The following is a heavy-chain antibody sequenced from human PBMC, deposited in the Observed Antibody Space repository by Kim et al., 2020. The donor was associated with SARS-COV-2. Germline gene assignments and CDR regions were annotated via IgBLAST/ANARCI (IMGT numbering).Heavy chain of an antibody. V-gene: IGHV1-69*13. CDR2: IIPIFGTA. D-gene: IGHD2-15*01. CDR1: GGTFSSYA. CDR3: AREDCSGGSCYGGQGWFDP. J-gene: IGHJ5*02. Sequence: SVKVSCKASGGTFSSYAISWVRQAPGQGLEWMGGIIPIFGTANYAQKFQGRVTITADESTSTAYMELSSLRSEDTAVYYCAREDCSGGSCYGGQGWFDPWGQGTLVTVSS.